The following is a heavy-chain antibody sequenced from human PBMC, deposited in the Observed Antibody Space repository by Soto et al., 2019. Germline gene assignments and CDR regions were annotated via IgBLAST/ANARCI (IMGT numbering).Heavy chain of an antibody. J-gene: IGHJ4*02. D-gene: IGHD2-15*01. CDR3: ARVVVVAATVFDY. Sequence: SETLSLTCTVSGGSISSGGYYWSWIRQHPGKGLEWIGYIYYSGSTYYNPSLKSRVTISVDTSKNQFSLKLSSVTAADTAVYYCARVVVVAATVFDYWGQGTLVTVSS. CDR2: IYYSGST. CDR1: GGSISSGGYY. V-gene: IGHV4-31*03.